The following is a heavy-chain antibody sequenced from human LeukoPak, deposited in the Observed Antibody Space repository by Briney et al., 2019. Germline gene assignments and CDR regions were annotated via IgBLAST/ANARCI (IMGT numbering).Heavy chain of an antibody. CDR1: DDSISSHY. D-gene: IGHD5-12*01. V-gene: IGHV4-4*07. CDR3: VRQNLLVATSNPTFDY. J-gene: IGHJ4*02. Sequence: SETLSLTCTVSDDSISSHYWSWIRQPAGKGLEWIGRIYASGSTNYNPSLKSRVTMSVDTSTNQLSLKLRSVTAADTAVYYCVRQNLLVATSNPTFDYWGQGTLDTVSS. CDR2: IYASGST.